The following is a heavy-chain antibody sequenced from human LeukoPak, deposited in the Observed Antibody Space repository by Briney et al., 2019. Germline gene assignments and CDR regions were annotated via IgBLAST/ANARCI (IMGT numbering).Heavy chain of an antibody. CDR3: ARDIPRYYYDSSGYFDY. J-gene: IGHJ4*02. Sequence: GGSLRLSCAASGFTFSSYSMNWVRQAPGKGLEWVSSISSSSSYIYYADSVKGRFTISRDNAKNSLYLQMNSLRAEDTAVYYCARDIPRYYYDSSGYFDYWGQGTLVTVSS. CDR2: ISSSSSYI. CDR1: GFTFSSYS. D-gene: IGHD3-22*01. V-gene: IGHV3-21*01.